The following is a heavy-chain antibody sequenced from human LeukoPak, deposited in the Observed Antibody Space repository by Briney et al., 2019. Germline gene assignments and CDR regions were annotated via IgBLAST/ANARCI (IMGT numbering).Heavy chain of an antibody. D-gene: IGHD4/OR15-4a*01. Sequence: ASVKVSCKASGYTFTNYYIHWVRQAPGQAFEWMGLINPSDGSTSYAQKFLDRFTMTRDTSTGTAHMELTSLRSGDTAVYYCARGGDPGANVEMKYWGQGTLVTVSS. J-gene: IGHJ4*02. CDR3: ARGGDPGANVEMKY. CDR2: INPSDGST. CDR1: GYTFTNYY. V-gene: IGHV1-46*01.